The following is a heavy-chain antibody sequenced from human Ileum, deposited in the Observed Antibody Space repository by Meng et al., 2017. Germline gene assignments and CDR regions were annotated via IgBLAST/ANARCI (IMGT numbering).Heavy chain of an antibody. CDR3: ARAPKYCTNAVCSRPLDS. Sequence: QVQPQESGPRLVKPSQTLSLTRPVPGCSISSGDYYWSWVRQSPGKGPEWIGYIYSNGNTYSNPSLRGRLMISIDTSKNQFSLKLSSVTAADTAVYYCARAPKYCTNAVCSRPLDSWGQGTLVTVSS. V-gene: IGHV4-30-4*01. D-gene: IGHD2-8*01. J-gene: IGHJ4*02. CDR1: GCSISSGDYY. CDR2: IYSNGNT.